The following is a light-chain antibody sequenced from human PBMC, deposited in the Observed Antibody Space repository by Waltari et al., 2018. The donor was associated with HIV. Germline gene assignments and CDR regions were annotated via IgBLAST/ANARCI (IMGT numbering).Light chain of an antibody. CDR2: DTS. V-gene: IGKV3-11*01. J-gene: IGKJ5*01. CDR3: QQRSSWPIT. CDR1: QSVSSF. Sequence: IVLTQSPATLSLSPGERATLSCRASQSVSSFLAWYQQKPGQAPRLLIYDTSKRATGIPARFSGSGSETDFTLTICSLEPEDFAVYYCQQRSSWPITFGQGTRLEIK.